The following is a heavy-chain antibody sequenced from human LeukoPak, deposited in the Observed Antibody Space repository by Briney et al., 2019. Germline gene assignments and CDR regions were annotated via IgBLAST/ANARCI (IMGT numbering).Heavy chain of an antibody. CDR1: GGSIGSYY. CDR3: AREIPSITMIVVAFDY. D-gene: IGHD3-22*01. CDR2: IYTSGST. J-gene: IGHJ4*02. V-gene: IGHV4-4*07. Sequence: SETLSLTCTVSGGSIGSYYWSWIRQPAGKGLEWIGRIYTSGSTNYNPSLKSRVTMSVDTSKNQFSLKLSSVTAADTAVYYCAREIPSITMIVVAFDYWGQGTLVTVSS.